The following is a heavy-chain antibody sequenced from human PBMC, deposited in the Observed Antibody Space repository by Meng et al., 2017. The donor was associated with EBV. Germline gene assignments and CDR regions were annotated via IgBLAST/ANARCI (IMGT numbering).Heavy chain of an antibody. CDR2: ISAYNGNT. CDR1: GYTFTSYG. CDR3: ACRGDRTDY. V-gene: IGHV1-18*01. J-gene: IGHJ4*02. D-gene: IGHD2-21*02. Sequence: QVQVVRAGAEGKKPWASWKASCKASGYTFTSYGISWVRQAPGQGLEWMGWISAYNGNTNYAQKLQGRVTMTTDTSTSTAYMELRSLRSDNTAVYYCACRGDRTDYWGQGTLVTVSS.